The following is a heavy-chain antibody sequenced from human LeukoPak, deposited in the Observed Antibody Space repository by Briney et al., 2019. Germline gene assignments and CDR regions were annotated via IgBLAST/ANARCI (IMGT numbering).Heavy chain of an antibody. J-gene: IGHJ5*02. V-gene: IGHV4-39*01. Sequence: PSETLSLTCTVSGGSISSSSYYWGWIRQPPGKGLEWIGSIYYSGSTYYNPSLKSRVTISVDTSKNQFSLKLSSVTAADTAVFYCARHTRRITTPNWFDPWGQGTLVTVSS. CDR2: IYYSGST. D-gene: IGHD3-3*01. CDR1: GGSISSSSYY. CDR3: ARHTRRITTPNWFDP.